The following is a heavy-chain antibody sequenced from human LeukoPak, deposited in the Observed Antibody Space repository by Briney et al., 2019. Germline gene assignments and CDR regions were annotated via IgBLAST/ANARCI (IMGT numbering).Heavy chain of an antibody. CDR3: ARDDNWNDKPFDL. J-gene: IGHJ4*02. CDR1: GFAFSFYM. D-gene: IGHD1-20*01. Sequence: PGGSLRLSCTAFGFAFSFYMMNWVRQAPGKGLEWVSSISTSSSHIYYADSLKGRFTVSRDNAKNSLYLQMNNLRAEDTAVYYCARDDNWNDKPFDLWGPGTLVTVSS. V-gene: IGHV3-21*01. CDR2: ISTSSSHI.